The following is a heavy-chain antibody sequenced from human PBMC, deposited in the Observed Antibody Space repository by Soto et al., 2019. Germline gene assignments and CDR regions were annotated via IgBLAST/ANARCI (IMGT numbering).Heavy chain of an antibody. D-gene: IGHD2-15*01. CDR1: GFTFSSYG. CDR2: ISYDGSNK. Sequence: GGSLRLSCAASGFTFSSYGMHWVRQAPGKGLEWVAVISYDGSNKYYADSVKGRFTISRDNSKNTLYLQMNSLRAEDTAVYYCANGTPYCSGGSCYFLDYSAQGSLVIGSS. V-gene: IGHV3-30*18. J-gene: IGHJ4*02. CDR3: ANGTPYCSGGSCYFLDY.